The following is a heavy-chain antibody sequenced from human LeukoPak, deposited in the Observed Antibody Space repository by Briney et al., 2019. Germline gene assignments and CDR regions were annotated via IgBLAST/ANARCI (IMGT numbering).Heavy chain of an antibody. CDR1: GYTSTTYG. Sequence: ASVKVSCKASGYTSTTYGISWVRQAPGQGLEWMGWTYNSYSHYAQTLRDRLTMTTDTSTSTSYMELRSLRSDDTAVYYCARRAGAYSHPYDYWGQGTLVTVSS. V-gene: IGHV1-18*01. CDR3: ARRAGAYSHPYDY. J-gene: IGHJ4*02. D-gene: IGHD4/OR15-4a*01. CDR2: TYNSYS.